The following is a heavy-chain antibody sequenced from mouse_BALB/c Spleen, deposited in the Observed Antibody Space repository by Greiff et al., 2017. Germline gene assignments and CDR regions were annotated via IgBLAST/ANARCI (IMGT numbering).Heavy chain of an antibody. V-gene: IGHV5-12-1*01. CDR1: GFTFSSYA. D-gene: IGHD1-1*01. CDR2: ISSGGGST. CDR3: ARHRSYGSFAY. Sequence: EVKLVESGGGLVKPGGSLKLSCAASGFTFSSYAMSWVRQTPEKRLEWVAYISSGGGSTYYPDTVKGRFTISRDNAKNTLYLQMSSLKSEDTAMYYCARHRSYGSFAYWGQGTLVTVSA. J-gene: IGHJ3*01.